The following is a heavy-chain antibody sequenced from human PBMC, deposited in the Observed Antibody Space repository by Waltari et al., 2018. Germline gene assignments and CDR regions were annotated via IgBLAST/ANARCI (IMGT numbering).Heavy chain of an antibody. D-gene: IGHD6-19*01. CDR1: GYSISSGYY. CDR3: ARRPYSSGWYWFDY. J-gene: IGHJ4*02. Sequence: QVQLQESGPGLVKPSETLSLTCAVSGYSISSGYYWGWIRQPPGKGLEWIGSIYHSGSTYYNPARKSRVTISVDTSKNQFSLKLSSVTAADTAVYYCARRPYSSGWYWFDYWGQGTLVTVSS. V-gene: IGHV4-38-2*01. CDR2: IYHSGST.